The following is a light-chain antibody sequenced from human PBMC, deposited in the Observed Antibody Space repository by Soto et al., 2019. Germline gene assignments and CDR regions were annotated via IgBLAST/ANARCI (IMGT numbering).Light chain of an antibody. Sequence: IVLTQSPGTLSLSPGESATLSCRASQSLSSGYLAWYQQKPGQAPRLLIYGASTRATGIPDRFTGSGSGTDFTLTISRLEPEDFAVYYCQEYGSSLALTFGGGTKVEI. CDR1: QSLSSGY. CDR3: QEYGSSLALT. V-gene: IGKV3-20*01. J-gene: IGKJ4*01. CDR2: GAS.